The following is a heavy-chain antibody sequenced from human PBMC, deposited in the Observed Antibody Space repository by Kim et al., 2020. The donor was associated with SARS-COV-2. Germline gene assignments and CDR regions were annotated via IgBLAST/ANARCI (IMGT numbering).Heavy chain of an antibody. V-gene: IGHV3-23*01. CDR1: GFTFSSYA. Sequence: GGSLRLSCAASGFTFSSYAMSWVRQAPGKGLECVSAISGSGGSTYYADSVKGRFTISRDNSKNTLYLQMNSLRAEDTAVYYCAKAPGAYSDFWSGYSPRDYYMDVWGKGTTVTVSS. D-gene: IGHD3-3*01. CDR3: AKAPGAYSDFWSGYSPRDYYMDV. J-gene: IGHJ6*03. CDR2: ISGSGGST.